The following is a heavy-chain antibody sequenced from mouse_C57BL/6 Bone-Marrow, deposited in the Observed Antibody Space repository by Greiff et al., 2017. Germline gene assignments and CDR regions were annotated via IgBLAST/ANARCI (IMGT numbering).Heavy chain of an antibody. CDR1: GYSITSGYY. V-gene: IGHV3-6*01. J-gene: IGHJ2*01. CDR3: ARGGSYYSNYGEYYFDY. CDR2: ISYDGSN. Sequence: EVQLQQSGPGLVKPSQSLSLTCSVTGYSITSGYYWNWIRQFPGNKLEWMGYISYDGSNNYNPSLKNRISITRDTSKNQFFLKLNSVTTEDTATYYCARGGSYYSNYGEYYFDYWGQGTTLTVSS. D-gene: IGHD2-5*01.